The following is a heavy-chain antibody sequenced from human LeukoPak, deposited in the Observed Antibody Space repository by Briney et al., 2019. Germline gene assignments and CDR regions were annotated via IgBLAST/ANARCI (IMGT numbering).Heavy chain of an antibody. CDR3: AKDRRNVVVVPTGSVDP. CDR1: GFTFSIYG. J-gene: IGHJ5*02. V-gene: IGHV3-30*02. D-gene: IGHD2-2*01. CDR2: IRYDGSHE. Sequence: GGSLRLSCAASGFTFSIYGMHRVRQAPGKGLEGVAFIRYDGSHEYYADSVKGRFTISRDNSKNTLYLQMNSLRAEDTAVYCCAKDRRNVVVVPTGSVDPWGQGTLVTVSS.